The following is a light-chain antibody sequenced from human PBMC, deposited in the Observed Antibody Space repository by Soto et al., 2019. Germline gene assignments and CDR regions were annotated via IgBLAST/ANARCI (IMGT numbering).Light chain of an antibody. J-gene: IGKJ3*01. Sequence: DVQMTQSPYSLAASVGDRVTIICRASQDIRYDLGWFQVKPGKAPKRLILGASRLQSGVPSRLSGSGSWTEFTLTISCLQTADFATYYCLQHNSYPLTFGPGTTVDI. V-gene: IGKV1-17*01. CDR3: LQHNSYPLT. CDR1: QDIRYD. CDR2: GAS.